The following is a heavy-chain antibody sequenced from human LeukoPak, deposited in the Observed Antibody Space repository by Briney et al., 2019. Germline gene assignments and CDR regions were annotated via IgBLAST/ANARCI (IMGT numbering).Heavy chain of an antibody. Sequence: GGSLRLSCSGSGFTFRSYTMTWVRQAPGKGLEWVSSIDGDGTLRYYADSLKGRFTISRDNANNSVHLQMNSLTADDSGLYFCARDYSSGWFGKGAYWGQGTRVLVSS. V-gene: IGHV3-21*06. D-gene: IGHD6-19*01. CDR3: ARDYSSGWFGKGAY. CDR2: IDGDGTLR. J-gene: IGHJ4*02. CDR1: GFTFRSYT.